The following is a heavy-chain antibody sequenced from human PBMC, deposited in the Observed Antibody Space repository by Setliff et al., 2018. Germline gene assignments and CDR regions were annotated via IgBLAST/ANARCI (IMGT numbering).Heavy chain of an antibody. CDR1: GYPFNNYG. V-gene: IGHV1-18*01. CDR3: ARSWRAGALNHFDY. Sequence: WASVKVSCKASGYPFNNYGISWLRQTPGQGLEWMGWIGGHNDDPLFAQKFQGRVTMTTDTSTTTAYMELKSLRSDDTAVYYCARSWRAGALNHFDYWGQGSQVTVSS. CDR2: IGGHNDDP. J-gene: IGHJ4*02. D-gene: IGHD3-3*01.